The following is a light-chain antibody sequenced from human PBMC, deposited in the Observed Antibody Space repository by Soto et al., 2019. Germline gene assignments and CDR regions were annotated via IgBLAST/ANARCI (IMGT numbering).Light chain of an antibody. Sequence: QSVLTQPASVSGSPGQSITISCTGTSSDVGGYNYVSWYQQHPGKAPXXXXXXXXXRPXXVSNRFSGSKSGNTASLTISGXXAEDEADYYCSSYTSSSTVVFGGGTKVTVL. V-gene: IGLV2-14*01. J-gene: IGLJ2*01. CDR3: SSYTSSSTVV. CDR1: SSDVGGYNY. CDR2: XXX.